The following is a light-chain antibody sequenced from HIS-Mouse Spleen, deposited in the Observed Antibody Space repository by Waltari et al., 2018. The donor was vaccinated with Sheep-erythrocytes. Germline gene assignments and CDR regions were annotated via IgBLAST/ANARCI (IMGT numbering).Light chain of an antibody. CDR1: SSDVGSYNL. Sequence: QSALTQPASVSGSPGQSITISCTGTSSDVGSYNLVSWYQQHPGKAPKLMIYEGSKRPSGVSNRFSGSKSVNPASLTISGLQAEDEADYYCCSYAGSSTPWVFGGGTKLTVL. CDR3: CSYAGSSTPWV. J-gene: IGLJ3*02. V-gene: IGLV2-23*01. CDR2: EGS.